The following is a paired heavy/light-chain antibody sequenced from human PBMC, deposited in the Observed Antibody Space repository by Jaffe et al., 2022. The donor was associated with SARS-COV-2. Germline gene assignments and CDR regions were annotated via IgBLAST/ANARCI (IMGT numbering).Light chain of an antibody. CDR2: KDS. V-gene: IGLV3-25*03. CDR1: ALPKQY. CDR3: QSADSSGLVGV. Sequence: SYELTQPPSVSVSPGQTARITCSGDALPKQYAYWYQQKPGQAPVLVIYKDSERPSGIPERFSGSSSGTTVTLTISGVQAEDEADYYCQSADSSGLVGVFGTGTKVTVL. J-gene: IGLJ1*01.
Heavy chain of an antibody. V-gene: IGHV1-69*01. CDR3: ARVVGSYYDSSGYALPPYYFDY. CDR1: GGTFSSYA. Sequence: QVQLVQSGAEVKKPGSSVKVSCKASGGTFSSYAISWVRQAPGQGLEWMGGIIPIFGTANYAQKFQGRVTITADESTSTAYMELSSLRSEDTAVYYCARVVGSYYDSSGYALPPYYFDYWGQGTLVTVSS. J-gene: IGHJ4*02. D-gene: IGHD3-22*01. CDR2: IIPIFGTA.